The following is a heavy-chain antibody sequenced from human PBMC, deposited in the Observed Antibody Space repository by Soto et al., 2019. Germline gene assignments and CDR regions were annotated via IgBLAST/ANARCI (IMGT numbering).Heavy chain of an antibody. V-gene: IGHV4-4*02. Sequence: QVQLQESGPGLVKPSGTLSLTCAVSSGSISSSNWWSWVRQPPGQGLEWIGEIYHSGSTNYNPSLKSRVTISVDKSKNQFSLKLSSGTAADTAVYYCARDRGYCSSASCYGAFDIWGQGTMVTVSS. CDR1: SGSISSSNW. CDR2: IYHSGST. J-gene: IGHJ3*02. D-gene: IGHD2-2*01. CDR3: ARDRGYCSSASCYGAFDI.